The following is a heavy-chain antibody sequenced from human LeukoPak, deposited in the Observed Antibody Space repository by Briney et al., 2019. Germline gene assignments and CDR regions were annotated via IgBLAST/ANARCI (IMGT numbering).Heavy chain of an antibody. Sequence: ASVKVSCKASGYTFTSYGISWVRQAPGQGLEWMGWISAHNGNTNHAQKLQGRVTMTTDTSTSTAYMELRSLRSDDTAVYYCARDPGEVVVPAAKSGYYYYMDVWGKGTTVTVSS. V-gene: IGHV1-18*01. CDR3: ARDPGEVVVPAAKSGYYYYMDV. CDR1: GYTFTSYG. J-gene: IGHJ6*03. CDR2: ISAHNGNT. D-gene: IGHD2-2*01.